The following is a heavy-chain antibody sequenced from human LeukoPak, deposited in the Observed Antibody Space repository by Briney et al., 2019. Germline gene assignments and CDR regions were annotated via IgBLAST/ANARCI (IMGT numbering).Heavy chain of an antibody. CDR1: GYSFTSYW. Sequence: GESLKISCKGSGYSFTSYWIGWVRQMPGKGLEWMGIIYPGDSDTRYSPSFQGQVTISADKSISTAYLQWSSLKASDTAMYYCPIHYYGSGHAFDIWGQGTMVTVSS. CDR2: IYPGDSDT. V-gene: IGHV5-51*01. D-gene: IGHD3-10*01. J-gene: IGHJ3*02. CDR3: PIHYYGSGHAFDI.